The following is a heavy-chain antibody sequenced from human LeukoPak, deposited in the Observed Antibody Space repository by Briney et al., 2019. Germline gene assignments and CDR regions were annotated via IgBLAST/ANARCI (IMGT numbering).Heavy chain of an antibody. J-gene: IGHJ4*02. CDR3: ATKRWPREDFFDY. D-gene: IGHD2-15*01. CDR2: ISDSGGST. CDR1: GFTFSSFA. Sequence: GGSLRLSCAASGFTFSSFAMYWARQAPGKGLEWVSCISDSGGSTYYADSVKGRFTISRDNSKNTLYLQLNSLRAEDTAVYFCATKRWPREDFFDYWGQGTLVTVSS. V-gene: IGHV3-23*01.